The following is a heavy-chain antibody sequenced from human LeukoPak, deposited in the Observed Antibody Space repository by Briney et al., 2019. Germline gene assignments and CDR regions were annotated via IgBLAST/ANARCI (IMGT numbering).Heavy chain of an antibody. D-gene: IGHD1-26*01. CDR3: ARGGGGSYYHLLDY. V-gene: IGHV3-21*01. Sequence: PGGSLRLSCAASGFTFSSYSMNWVRQAPGKGLEWVSSISSSSSNIYYADSVKGRFTTSRDNTKNSLYLQMNSLRAEDTAVYYCARGGGGSYYHLLDYWGQGTLVTASS. J-gene: IGHJ4*02. CDR2: ISSSSSNI. CDR1: GFTFSSYS.